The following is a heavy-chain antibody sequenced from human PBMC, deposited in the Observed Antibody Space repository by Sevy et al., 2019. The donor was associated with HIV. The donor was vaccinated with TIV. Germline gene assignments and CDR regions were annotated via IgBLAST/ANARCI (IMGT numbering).Heavy chain of an antibody. CDR3: ATHSSGWYDAFDI. Sequence: GGSLRLSCAASGFTVSSNYMSWVHQAPGKGLEWVSVIYSGGSTYYADSVKGRFTISRDNSKNTLYLKMNSLRAEDTAVYYCATHSSGWYDAFDIWGQGTMVTVSS. CDR1: GFTVSSNY. D-gene: IGHD6-19*01. CDR2: IYSGGST. J-gene: IGHJ3*02. V-gene: IGHV3-53*01.